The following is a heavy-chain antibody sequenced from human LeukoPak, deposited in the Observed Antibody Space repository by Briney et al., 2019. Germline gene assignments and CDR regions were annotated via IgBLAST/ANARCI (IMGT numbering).Heavy chain of an antibody. CDR1: GGTFSSYA. CDR3: ARDLVAYDSGAFDI. D-gene: IGHD3-22*01. V-gene: IGHV1-69*13. J-gene: IGHJ3*02. CDR2: IIPIFGTA. Sequence: GASVKVSCKASGGTFSSYAISWVRQAPGQGLEWMGGIIPIFGTANYAQKFQGRVTITADESTSTAYMELSSLRSEDTAVYYCARDLVAYDSGAFDIWGQGTMVTVSS.